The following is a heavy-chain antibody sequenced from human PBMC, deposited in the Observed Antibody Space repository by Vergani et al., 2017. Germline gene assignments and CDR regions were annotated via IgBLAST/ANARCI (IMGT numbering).Heavy chain of an antibody. D-gene: IGHD1-26*01. CDR2: ISGSGGST. J-gene: IGHJ3*02. CDR1: GFTFSSYA. Sequence: EVQLLESGGGLVQPGGSLRLSCAASGFTFSSYAMSWVRQAPGKGLGWVSAISGSGGSTYYADSVTGRFTVSRDNSKNTLYLQMNSLRAEDTAVYYCAKPNKGATGGVGAFDIWGQGTMVAVSS. CDR3: AKPNKGATGGVGAFDI. V-gene: IGHV3-23*01.